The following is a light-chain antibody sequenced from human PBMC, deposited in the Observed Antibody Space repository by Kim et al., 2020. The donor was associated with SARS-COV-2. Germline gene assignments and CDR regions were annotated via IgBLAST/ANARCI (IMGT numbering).Light chain of an antibody. J-gene: IGLJ1*01. V-gene: IGLV2-8*01. CDR2: DVS. Sequence: GQSVTISCTGTSSDVGGYNYVSWYQQHPGKAPKLMIYDVSKRPSGVPDRFSGSKSGNTASLTVSGLQAEDEADYYCSSYAGNTRSVFGTGTKVTVL. CDR1: SSDVGGYNY. CDR3: SSYAGNTRSV.